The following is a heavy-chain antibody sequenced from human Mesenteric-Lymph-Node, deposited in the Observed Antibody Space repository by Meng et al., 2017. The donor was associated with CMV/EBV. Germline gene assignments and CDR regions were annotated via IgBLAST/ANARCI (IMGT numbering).Heavy chain of an antibody. CDR1: GFTFGSYA. V-gene: IGHV3-23*01. J-gene: IGHJ3*01. CDR2: ISTSGDAT. CDR3: AKDHDAEYTGYHGVFDV. D-gene: IGHD5-12*01. Sequence: GESLKISCAASGFTFGSYAMSWVRHAPGKGLEWVSAISTSGDATYYADSVKGRFNISRDKVKNTLFLHMNSLRGEDTAVYYCAKDHDAEYTGYHGVFDVWGQGTTVTVSS.